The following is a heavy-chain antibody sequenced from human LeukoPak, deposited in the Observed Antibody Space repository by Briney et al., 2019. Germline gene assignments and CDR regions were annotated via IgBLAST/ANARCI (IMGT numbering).Heavy chain of an antibody. Sequence: GGSLRLSCAASGFTFSSYEMNWVRQAPGKGLEWVSYISSSGSTIYYADSVKGRFTISRDNAKNSLYLQMNSLRAEDTAVYYCARDETYHYDRSGYSHFDYWGQGTLVTVSS. V-gene: IGHV3-48*03. J-gene: IGHJ4*02. CDR2: ISSSGSTI. CDR1: GFTFSSYE. CDR3: ARDETYHYDRSGYSHFDY. D-gene: IGHD3-22*01.